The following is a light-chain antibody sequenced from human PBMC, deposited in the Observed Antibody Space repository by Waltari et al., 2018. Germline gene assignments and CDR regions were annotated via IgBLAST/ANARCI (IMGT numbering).Light chain of an antibody. CDR2: LAS. V-gene: IGKV4-1*01. CDR3: LQYYSSPPVYT. J-gene: IGKJ2*01. Sequence: DIGMTQSPDSLAVSLGERATINCKTSQSVLYSPNNKNSLAWYQQKPGQPPKLLIYLASTRESGVPDRFSGSGSGTEFTLTISSLQAEDVAVYYCLQYYSSPPVYTFGPGTKLEIK. CDR1: QSVLYSPNNKNS.